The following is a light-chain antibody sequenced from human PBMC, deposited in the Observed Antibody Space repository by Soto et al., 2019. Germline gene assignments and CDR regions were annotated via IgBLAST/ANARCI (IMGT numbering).Light chain of an antibody. CDR1: QSVSSY. CDR2: DAS. J-gene: IGKJ1*01. V-gene: IGKV3-11*01. CDR3: QQRSNWTPTWT. Sequence: EIVWTQSPPTLSLSPGERATLSCRASQSVSSYLAWYQQKPGQAPRLLIYDASNRATGIPARFSGSGSGTDFTLTISSLEPEDFAVYYCQQRSNWTPTWTFGQGTKVDIK.